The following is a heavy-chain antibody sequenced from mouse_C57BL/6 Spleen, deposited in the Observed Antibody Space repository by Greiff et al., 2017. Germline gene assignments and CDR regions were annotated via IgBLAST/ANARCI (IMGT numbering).Heavy chain of an antibody. CDR2: INPSSGYT. Sequence: QVQLKESGAELARPCASVKMSCKASGYTFTSYTMHWVKQRPGQGLEWIGYINPSSGYTKYNQKFKDKATLTADKSSSTAYMQLSSLTSEDSAVYCCARYVHYLDYWGQGTTLTVSS. CDR3: ARYVHYLDY. V-gene: IGHV1-4*01. CDR1: GYTFTSYT. J-gene: IGHJ2*01.